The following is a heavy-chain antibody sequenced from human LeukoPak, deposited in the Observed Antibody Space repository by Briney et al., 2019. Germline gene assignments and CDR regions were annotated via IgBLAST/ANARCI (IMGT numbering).Heavy chain of an antibody. CDR3: ASDYSNGFDY. CDR2: IYTGGST. J-gene: IGHJ4*02. V-gene: IGHV4-4*07. CDR1: GGSISSYY. Sequence: PSETLSLTCTVSGGSISSYYWSWIRQPAGKGLEWIGRIYTGGSTNYNPSLKSRVTMSEGTSKNQFSLKLISVTAADTAVYYCASDYSNGFDYWGQGTLVTVSS. D-gene: IGHD4-11*01.